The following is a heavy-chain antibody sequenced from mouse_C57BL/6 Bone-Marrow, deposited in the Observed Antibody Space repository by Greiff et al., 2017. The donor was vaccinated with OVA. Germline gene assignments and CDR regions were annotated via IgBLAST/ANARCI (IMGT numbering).Heavy chain of an antibody. D-gene: IGHD2-2*01. CDR1: GYSITSDY. CDR3: ARIYYGYAYYAMDY. Sequence: EVNLVESGPGLAKPSQPLSLTCSVPGYSITSDYWNWIRNFPGNKLEYMGYMSYSGSTYYNPSLTSRIFITRDTSKNQYYLQLNSVTTEDTATYYCARIYYGYAYYAMDYWGQGTSVTVSS. J-gene: IGHJ4*01. V-gene: IGHV3-8*01. CDR2: MSYSGST.